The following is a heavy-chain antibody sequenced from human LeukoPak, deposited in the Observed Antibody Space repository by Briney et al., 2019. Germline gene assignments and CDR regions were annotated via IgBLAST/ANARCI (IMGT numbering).Heavy chain of an antibody. CDR1: GGSISSYY. CDR3: ARGGVGADWFDP. J-gene: IGHJ5*02. V-gene: IGHV4-59*01. CDR2: IYYSGST. D-gene: IGHD1-26*01. Sequence: SETLSLTCTVSGGSISSYYWSWFRQPPGKGLEWIGYIYYSGSTNYNPSLKSRVTISVDTSKNQFSLKLSSVTAADTAVYYCARGGVGADWFDPWGQGTLVTVSS.